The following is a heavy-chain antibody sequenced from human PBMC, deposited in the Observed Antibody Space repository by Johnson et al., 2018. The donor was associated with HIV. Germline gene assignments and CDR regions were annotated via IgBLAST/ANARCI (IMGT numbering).Heavy chain of an antibody. CDR3: AKDLRGYSYGLGAFDI. D-gene: IGHD5-18*01. Sequence: VQLVESGGGLVKPGGSLRLACAASGFTFSDYYMNWIRQAPGKGLEWVSYISSSGSSISYADSVKGRFTISSDNAKNSLYLQMNSLRAEDTAVYYCAKDLRGYSYGLGAFDIWGQWTMVTVSS. J-gene: IGHJ3*02. CDR2: ISSSGSSI. CDR1: GFTFSDYY. V-gene: IGHV3-11*04.